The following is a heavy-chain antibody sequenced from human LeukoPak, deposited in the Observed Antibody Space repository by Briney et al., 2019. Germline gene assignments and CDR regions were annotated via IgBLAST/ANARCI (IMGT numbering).Heavy chain of an antibody. CDR1: GFTFDDYT. CDR2: ISWDGGST. D-gene: IGHD6-19*01. J-gene: IGHJ5*01. V-gene: IGHV3-43*01. Sequence: GGSLRLSCAASGFTFDDYTMHWVRQAPGKGLEWVSLISWDGGSTYYADSVKGRFTISRDNSKNTLYLQMNSLRAEDTAVYYCARGYSSGWFDYWGQGTLVTVSS. CDR3: ARGYSSGWFDY.